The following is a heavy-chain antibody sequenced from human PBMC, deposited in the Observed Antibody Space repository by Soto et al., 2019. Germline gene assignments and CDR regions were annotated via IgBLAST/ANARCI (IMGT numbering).Heavy chain of an antibody. V-gene: IGHV1-2*02. CDR1: GYTFTGYY. CDR3: ARERFQVISDGMDV. CDR2: INPETGGT. D-gene: IGHD2-21*01. Sequence: ASVKVSCKASGYTFTGYYVHWVREAPGQGLEWMGWINPETGGTSYAQKFQGRVTLSRDTSINTAYLELSSLRFDDAAVYFCARERFQVISDGMDVWGQGATVTVSS. J-gene: IGHJ6*02.